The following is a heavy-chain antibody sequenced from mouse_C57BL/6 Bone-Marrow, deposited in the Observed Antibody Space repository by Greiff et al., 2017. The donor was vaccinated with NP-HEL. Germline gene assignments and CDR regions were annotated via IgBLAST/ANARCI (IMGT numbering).Heavy chain of an antibody. CDR1: GYTFTSYW. J-gene: IGHJ2*01. Sequence: VQLQQPGAELVKPGASVKMSCKASGYTFTSYWITWVKQRPGQGLEWIGDIYPGSGSTNYNEKFKSKATLTVDTSSSTAYMQLSSLTSEDSAVDYCARATTVVAYYFDYWGQGTTLTVSS. CDR3: ARATTVVAYYFDY. V-gene: IGHV1-55*01. D-gene: IGHD1-1*01. CDR2: IYPGSGST.